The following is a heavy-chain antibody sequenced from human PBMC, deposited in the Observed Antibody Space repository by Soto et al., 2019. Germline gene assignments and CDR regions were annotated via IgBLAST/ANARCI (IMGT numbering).Heavy chain of an antibody. CDR1: GFTFNDYS. Sequence: EVQLLESGGGLVQPGGSLRLSCTASGFTFNDYSMSWVRQAPGKGLEWVSGISTTGDSVYYADSGKGRFTISKDNSKNTLLLHRNSLRAEDTAIYYCAKDGGVRGVIDSFDIWGQGTMVTVSS. CDR3: AKDGGVRGVIDSFDI. J-gene: IGHJ3*02. CDR2: ISTTGDSV. D-gene: IGHD3-10*01. V-gene: IGHV3-23*01.